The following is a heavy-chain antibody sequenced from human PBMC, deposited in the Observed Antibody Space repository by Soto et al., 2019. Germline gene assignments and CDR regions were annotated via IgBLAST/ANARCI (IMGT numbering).Heavy chain of an antibody. V-gene: IGHV3-74*01. CDR3: TRGPRSTSTGTGAF. J-gene: IGHJ4*02. CDR1: GFTSSMYW. CDR2: INDDGIST. D-gene: IGHD1-1*01. Sequence: GSLRLSCAASGFTSSMYWMHWVRQVPGKGPEWVSRINDDGISTNYADSVKGRFTISRDNAKNTLYLQMNALRVEDTAVYYCTRGPRSTSTGTGAFWGQGTLVTVS.